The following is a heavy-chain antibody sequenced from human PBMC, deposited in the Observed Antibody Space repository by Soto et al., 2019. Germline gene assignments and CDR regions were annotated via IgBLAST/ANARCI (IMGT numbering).Heavy chain of an antibody. Sequence: GGSLRLSCAASGFTFRSYAMHWVRQAPGKGLEWVSAISSGAGTYYVDSVKGRFTISRDNSKNTLYLQMNSLRAEDTAVYYCARDYYRFNSGYGFSMDIWGQGTMVTVSS. CDR3: ARDYYRFNSGYGFSMDI. J-gene: IGHJ6*02. D-gene: IGHD5-12*01. CDR2: ISSGAGT. CDR1: GFTFRSYA. V-gene: IGHV3-23*01.